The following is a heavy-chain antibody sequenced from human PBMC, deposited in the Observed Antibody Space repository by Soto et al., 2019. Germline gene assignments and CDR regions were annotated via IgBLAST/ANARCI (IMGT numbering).Heavy chain of an antibody. Sequence: EVQLLESGGGLVQPGGSLRLSCAASGFTFSGFAMNWVRQTPGKGLEWVSSVDYTGSYTFYAASVKGRFTISRDNSKNMVYLEMNSLRAEDTAVYYCAKRSGGFSEFDYWGQGTLVIVSS. CDR1: GFTFSGFA. CDR3: AKRSGGFSEFDY. J-gene: IGHJ4*02. V-gene: IGHV3-23*01. D-gene: IGHD5-12*01. CDR2: VDYTGSYT.